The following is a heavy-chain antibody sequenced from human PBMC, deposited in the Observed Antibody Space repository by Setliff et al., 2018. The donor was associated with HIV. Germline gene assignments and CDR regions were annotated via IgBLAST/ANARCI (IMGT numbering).Heavy chain of an antibody. J-gene: IGHJ6*03. CDR3: AGEIAPSARLPNVGGPPPPGYYHYMDV. CDR1: RGSISSTSHY. CDR2: IYYSGRT. V-gene: IGHV4-39*07. Sequence: SETLSLTCIVSRGSISSTSHYWGWVRQSPGRRLEWIGSIYYSGRTYYNPSLKSRVTMSVDTSTNQFSLDLTSVTAADTAVYFCAGEIAPSARLPNVGGPPPPGYYHYMDVWGKGTTVTVSS. D-gene: IGHD2-8*01.